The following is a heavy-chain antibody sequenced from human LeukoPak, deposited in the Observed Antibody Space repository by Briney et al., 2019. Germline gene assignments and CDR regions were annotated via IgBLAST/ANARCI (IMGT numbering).Heavy chain of an antibody. J-gene: IGHJ5*02. CDR3: ARDVDTSGHSSWLHP. V-gene: IGHV3-33*05. CDR2: IQHDGSYQ. D-gene: IGHD3-3*01. Sequence: GGSLRLSCAAAGVIFSHYGMHWVRQAPGKGLEWVAAIQHDGSYQYYGDSVKGGFTISRESSKKTVYVQKNRLRAEGTAVYYCARDVDTSGHSSWLHPWGQGTLVTVSS. CDR1: GVIFSHYG.